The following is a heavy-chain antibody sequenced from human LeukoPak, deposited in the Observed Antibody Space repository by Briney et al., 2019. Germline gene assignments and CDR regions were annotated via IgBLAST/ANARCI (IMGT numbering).Heavy chain of an antibody. Sequence: SETLSLTCAVSGASVNSSNWWIWVRQPPKKGLEWIGEIHHSGSTNYNPSLKSRVTMSVDTSKNQVSLRLSSVTAADTAVYYCARGLYGSDSYWGQGNLVTVSS. CDR1: GASVNSSNW. V-gene: IGHV4-4*02. CDR3: ARGLYGSDSY. J-gene: IGHJ4*02. D-gene: IGHD6-19*01. CDR2: IHHSGST.